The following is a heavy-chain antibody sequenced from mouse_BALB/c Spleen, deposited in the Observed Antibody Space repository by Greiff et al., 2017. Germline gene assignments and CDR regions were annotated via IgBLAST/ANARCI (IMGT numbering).Heavy chain of an antibody. CDR2: ISSGGST. D-gene: IGHD1-1*01. CDR1: GFTFSSYA. Sequence: EVKLVESGGGLVKPGGSLKLSCAASGFTFSSYAMSWVRQTPEKRLEWVASISSGGSTYYPDSVKGRFTIARDNARNILYLRMSSLRSEDTAMYYCARAGSSPLDYWGQGTTLTVSS. J-gene: IGHJ2*01. CDR3: ARAGSSPLDY. V-gene: IGHV5-6-5*01.